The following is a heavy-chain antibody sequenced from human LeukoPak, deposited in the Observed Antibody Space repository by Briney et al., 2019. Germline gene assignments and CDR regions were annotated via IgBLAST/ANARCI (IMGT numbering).Heavy chain of an antibody. J-gene: IGHJ3*02. D-gene: IGHD5-24*01. CDR1: GFTLSDYY. Sequence: PGGSLRLSRAASGFTLSDYYMSWIRQAPGKGLEWVAYVSTSSSETNYADSVKGRFTISGDNAKNSVYLQMNSLRAEDTAVYYCAKGNGDGYNYVGAFDIWGHGTVVTVSS. CDR3: AKGNGDGYNYVGAFDI. V-gene: IGHV3-11*06. CDR2: VSTSSSET.